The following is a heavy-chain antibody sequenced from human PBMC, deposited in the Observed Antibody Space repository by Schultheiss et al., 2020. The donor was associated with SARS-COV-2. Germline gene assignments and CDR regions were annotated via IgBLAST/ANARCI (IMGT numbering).Heavy chain of an antibody. CDR3: ARAPATAIGALDY. V-gene: IGHV3-15*01. CDR1: GFTFSNAW. CDR2: IKSKTDGGTT. D-gene: IGHD2-2*02. Sequence: GGSLRLSCAASGFTFSNAWMSWVRQAPGKGLEWVGRIKSKTDGGTTDYAAPVKGRFTISRDDSKNTLYLQMNSLKTEDTAVYYCARAPATAIGALDYWGQGTLVTVSS. J-gene: IGHJ4*02.